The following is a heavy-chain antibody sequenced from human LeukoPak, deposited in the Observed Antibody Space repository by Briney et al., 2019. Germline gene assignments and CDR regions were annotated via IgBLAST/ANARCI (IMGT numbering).Heavy chain of an antibody. CDR3: ARVPTRKPKSIFGVVSSRYYVDY. CDR1: GGSFSGYY. J-gene: IGHJ4*02. V-gene: IGHV4-34*01. Sequence: SETLSLTCAIYGGSFSGYYGSWIRQPPGKGLEWIGEINHSGRTNYNPSLKSRVTISVDTSKNQFSLKLSSVTAADTAVYYCARVPTRKPKSIFGVVSSRYYVDYWGQGTLVTVSS. CDR2: INHSGRT. D-gene: IGHD3-3*01.